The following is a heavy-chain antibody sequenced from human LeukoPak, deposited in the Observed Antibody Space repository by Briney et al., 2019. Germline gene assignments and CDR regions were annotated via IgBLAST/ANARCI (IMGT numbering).Heavy chain of an antibody. CDR1: GYTFTSYG. D-gene: IGHD5-24*01. CDR2: ISAYNGNT. CDR3: ARGKERDGHNYNYYYYYGMDV. J-gene: IGHJ6*02. Sequence: GASVKVSCKASGYTFTSYGISWVRQAPGQGLEWMGWISAYNGNTNYAQKLQGRVTMTTDTSTSTAYMELRSLRSDDTAVYYCARGKERDGHNYNYYYYYGMDVWGQGTTVTVSS. V-gene: IGHV1-18*01.